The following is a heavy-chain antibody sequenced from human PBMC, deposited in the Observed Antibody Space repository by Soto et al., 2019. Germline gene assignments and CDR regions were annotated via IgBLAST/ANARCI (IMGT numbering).Heavy chain of an antibody. Sequence: SETLSLTCAVYGGSFSGYYWSWIRQPPGKGLEWIGEINHSGSTNYNPSLKSQVTISVDTSKNQFSLKLSSVTAADTAVYYCARGPKYYDILTGYELGGEYYYYYMDVWGKGTTVTVSS. CDR1: GGSFSGYY. CDR3: ARGPKYYDILTGYELGGEYYYYYMDV. J-gene: IGHJ6*03. CDR2: INHSGST. V-gene: IGHV4-34*01. D-gene: IGHD3-9*01.